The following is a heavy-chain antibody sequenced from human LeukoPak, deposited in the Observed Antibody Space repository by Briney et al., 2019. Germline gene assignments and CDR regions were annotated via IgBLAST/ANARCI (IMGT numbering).Heavy chain of an antibody. CDR2: INGDGRNI. Sequence: PGGSLRLSCEASGFTVSSNYMSWVRQDPRKGLVWVSRINGDGRNINYADSVRGRFTISRDNAKNSLYLQMNSLRAEDTALYYCAKDIFTMVRGVVDYWGQGTLVTVSS. CDR1: GFTVSSNY. J-gene: IGHJ4*02. D-gene: IGHD3-10*01. V-gene: IGHV3-74*01. CDR3: AKDIFTMVRGVVDY.